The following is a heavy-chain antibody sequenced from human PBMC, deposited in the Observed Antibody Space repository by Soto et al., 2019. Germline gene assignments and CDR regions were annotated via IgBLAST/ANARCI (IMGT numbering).Heavy chain of an antibody. CDR3: AREIVVVVAASYAFDI. Sequence: GGSLRLSCAASGFTFSSYAMHWVRQAPGKGLEYVSAISSNGGSTYYANSVKGRFTISRDNSKNTLYLQMGSLRAEDMAVYYCAREIVVVVAASYAFDIWGQGTMVTVSS. D-gene: IGHD2-15*01. CDR2: ISSNGGST. J-gene: IGHJ3*02. CDR1: GFTFSSYA. V-gene: IGHV3-64*01.